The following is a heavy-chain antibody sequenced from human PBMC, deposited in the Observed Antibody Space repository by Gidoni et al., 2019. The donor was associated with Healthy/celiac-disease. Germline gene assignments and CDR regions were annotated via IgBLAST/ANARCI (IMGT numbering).Heavy chain of an antibody. CDR1: GFPFSRYS. Sequence: EVQLVESGGGLVKPGGSLRLSCAASGFPFSRYSMTWVRQGPGKGLEWVSSISSSSSYIYYADSVKGRFTISRDNAKNSLYLQMNSLRAEDTAVYYCARERGLGGDSGSYYPYYFDYWGQGTLVTVSS. CDR3: ARERGLGGDSGSYYPYYFDY. D-gene: IGHD1-26*01. V-gene: IGHV3-21*01. J-gene: IGHJ4*02. CDR2: ISSSSSYI.